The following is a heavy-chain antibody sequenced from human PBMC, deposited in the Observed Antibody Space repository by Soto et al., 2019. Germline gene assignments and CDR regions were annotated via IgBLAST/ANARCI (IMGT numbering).Heavy chain of an antibody. J-gene: IGHJ4*02. CDR3: ARDLGATEDYFDY. V-gene: IGHV3-30-3*01. Sequence: QVQLVESGGGVVQPGRSLRLSCAASGFTVSSYAMHWVRQAPGKGLEWVAVISYDGSNKYYADSMKGRFTISRDNSKNTLYLQMTSLRAEDTAVYYCARDLGATEDYFDYWGQGTLATVSS. D-gene: IGHD1-26*01. CDR2: ISYDGSNK. CDR1: GFTVSSYA.